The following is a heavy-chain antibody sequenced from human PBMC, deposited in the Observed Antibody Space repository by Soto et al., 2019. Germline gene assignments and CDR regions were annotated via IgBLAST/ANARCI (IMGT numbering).Heavy chain of an antibody. D-gene: IGHD2-8*02. CDR1: GDSISSGGSY. J-gene: IGHJ4*02. CDR3: ARDKITGLFDY. Sequence: SETLSLTYTVSGDSISSGGSYWTWIRQHPGKGLEWIGYISYSGTTYYNPSLKSRVTISVDTSKNQFSLKLTSVTAADTAVYYCARDKITGLFDYWGQGTLVTAPQ. V-gene: IGHV4-31*03. CDR2: ISYSGTT.